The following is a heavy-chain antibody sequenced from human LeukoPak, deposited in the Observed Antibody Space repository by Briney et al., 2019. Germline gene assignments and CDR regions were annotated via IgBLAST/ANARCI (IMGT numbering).Heavy chain of an antibody. CDR1: GGSFSGYD. CDR3: PRLSLQPPLLGTTSYFDP. Sequence: SETLSLTCAVYGGSFSGYDWSWIRQPPGKGLEWMWEITDIRATTYNPSLKIRVTISVYTSKNQISLTLTSVTDADTVMYYCPRLSLQPPLLGTTSYFDPWGQGNLVTVSS. V-gene: IGHV4-34*01. CDR2: ITDIRAT. D-gene: IGHD1-26*01. J-gene: IGHJ5*02.